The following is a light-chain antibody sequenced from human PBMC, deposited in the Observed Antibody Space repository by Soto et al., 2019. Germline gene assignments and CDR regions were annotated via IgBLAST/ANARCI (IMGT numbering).Light chain of an antibody. J-gene: IGLJ1*01. CDR2: EVS. CDR3: SSYTSSSTSYV. CDR1: GTDVGGDNY. V-gene: IGLV2-14*01. Sequence: QSALTQAACVSGCPGQSITISCPGTGTDVGGDNYVSWYQQPPGKAPKLMIYEVSNRPSGVSNRFSGAKSCNTASLTTFGLQAEDESYYYSSSYTSSSTSYVFGPGTKV.